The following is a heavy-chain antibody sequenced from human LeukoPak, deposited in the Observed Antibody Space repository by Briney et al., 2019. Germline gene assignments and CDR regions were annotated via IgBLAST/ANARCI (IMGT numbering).Heavy chain of an antibody. D-gene: IGHD3-3*01. CDR2: IIPIFGTA. Sequence: SVKVSCKASGCTFSSYAISWVRQAPGQGLEWMGGIIPIFGTANYAQKFQGRVTITTDESTSTAYMELSSLRSEDTAVYYCAREGADFWSGYYFDYWGQGTLVTVSS. CDR1: GCTFSSYA. CDR3: AREGADFWSGYYFDY. J-gene: IGHJ4*02. V-gene: IGHV1-69*05.